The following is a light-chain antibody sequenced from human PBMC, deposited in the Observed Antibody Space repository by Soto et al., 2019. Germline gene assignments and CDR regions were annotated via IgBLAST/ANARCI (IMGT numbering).Light chain of an antibody. CDR1: QNIRVY. Sequence: DIQMTQSPSSLSASVGDRVTITCRASQNIRVYLNWYQQKPGKAPKPLIYAASTLLGGVPSRFSGSGSGTYFLLTFRSLQPKDFATYLCKQICGTRYRFGRGTKVEI. V-gene: IGKV1-39*01. CDR2: AAS. CDR3: KQICGTRYR. J-gene: IGKJ2*03.